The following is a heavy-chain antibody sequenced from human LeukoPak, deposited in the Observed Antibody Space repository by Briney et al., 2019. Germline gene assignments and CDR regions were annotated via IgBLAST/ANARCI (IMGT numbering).Heavy chain of an antibody. CDR1: GFAFSSYA. D-gene: IGHD6-13*01. V-gene: IGHV3-23*01. Sequence: GGSLRLSCAASGFAFSSYAMSWVRQAPGKGLEWVSVISGGGDTYYADSVRGRFTISRDNSKDTLYLQMNSLRAEDTAVYYCAREVSSSWFFDYWGQGTLVTVSS. CDR3: AREVSSSWFFDY. CDR2: ISGGGDT. J-gene: IGHJ4*02.